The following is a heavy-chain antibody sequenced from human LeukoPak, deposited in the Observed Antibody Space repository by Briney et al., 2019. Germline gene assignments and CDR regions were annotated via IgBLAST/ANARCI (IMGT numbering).Heavy chain of an antibody. V-gene: IGHV3-15*01. CDR2: IKSKTDGGTT. Sequence: GGSLRLSCAASGFTFSSAWMSWVRQAPGKGLEWVGRIKSKTDGGTTDYAAPVKGRFTISRDDSKNTLYLQMNSLKTEDTAVYYCTTDRRGNWNYEHWGQGTLVTVSS. CDR1: GFTFSSAW. J-gene: IGHJ1*01. CDR3: TTDRRGNWNYEH. D-gene: IGHD1-7*01.